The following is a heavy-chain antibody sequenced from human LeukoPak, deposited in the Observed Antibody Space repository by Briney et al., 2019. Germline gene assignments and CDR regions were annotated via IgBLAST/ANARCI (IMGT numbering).Heavy chain of an antibody. CDR2: IYSGGST. CDR1: GFSVSSNC. V-gene: IGHV3-53*01. CDR3: ARATLDS. Sequence: PGGSLRLSCAASGFSVSSNCISWVRQAPGKGLERVSVIYSGGSTKYADSVNARFTISRDSSKNTEYLQLNSLRAEDTAVYYCARATLDSWGQGTLVTVSS. J-gene: IGHJ4*02.